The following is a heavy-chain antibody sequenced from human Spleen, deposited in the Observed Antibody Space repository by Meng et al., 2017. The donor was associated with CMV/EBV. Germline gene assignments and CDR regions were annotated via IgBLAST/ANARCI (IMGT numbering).Heavy chain of an antibody. D-gene: IGHD1-14*01. Sequence: LRLSCNVSDGSISSTIFYWGWIRQPPGKGLEWIGSISYSGSTYYNPSLKSRVTISVDTSKNQFSLKLSSVTAADTAVFYCARHRTGTYPTNYFDYWGQGTLVTVSS. CDR1: DGSISSTIFY. CDR3: ARHRTGTYPTNYFDY. J-gene: IGHJ4*02. CDR2: ISYSGST. V-gene: IGHV4-39*01.